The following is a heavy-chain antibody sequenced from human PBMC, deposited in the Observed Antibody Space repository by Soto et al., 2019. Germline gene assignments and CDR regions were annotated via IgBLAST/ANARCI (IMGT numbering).Heavy chain of an antibody. V-gene: IGHV1-8*01. J-gene: IGHJ6*02. CDR3: ARGEEAAAGSVYGMDV. Sequence: ASVKVSFKASGYTFTSYDINWLRQATGQGLEWMGWMNPNSGNTGYAQKFQGRVTMTRDTSISTAYMELSSLRSEDTAVYYCARGEEAAAGSVYGMDVWGQGTTVTVSS. D-gene: IGHD6-13*01. CDR1: GYTFTSYD. CDR2: MNPNSGNT.